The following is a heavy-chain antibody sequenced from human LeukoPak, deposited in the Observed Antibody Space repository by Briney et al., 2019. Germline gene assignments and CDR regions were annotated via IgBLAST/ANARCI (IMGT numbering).Heavy chain of an antibody. J-gene: IGHJ4*02. Sequence: SETLSLTCTVSGGPISRYYWSWIREPTGKGLEWIGYIYYSGSTNYNPSLKSRVTISVDTSKNQFSLKLSSVTAADTAVYYCARSRGSGWSEDYFDYWGQGTLVTVSS. CDR1: GGPISRYY. CDR3: ARSRGSGWSEDYFDY. CDR2: IYYSGST. V-gene: IGHV4-59*01. D-gene: IGHD6-19*01.